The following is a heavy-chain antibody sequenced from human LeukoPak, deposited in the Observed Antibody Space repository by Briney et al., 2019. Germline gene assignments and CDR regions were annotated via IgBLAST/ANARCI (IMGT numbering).Heavy chain of an antibody. J-gene: IGHJ4*02. CDR2: IKPDGSDK. V-gene: IGHV3-7*01. Sequence: GGSLRLSCVASGFTFSSSRMNWIRQAPGKGLEWVANIKPDGSDKYYVDSVKGRFTISRDNAKNSLHLQMNSLRAEDTAVYYCTRSSVDWGQGTLVTVSS. CDR3: TRSSVD. D-gene: IGHD2-21*01. CDR1: GFTFSSSR.